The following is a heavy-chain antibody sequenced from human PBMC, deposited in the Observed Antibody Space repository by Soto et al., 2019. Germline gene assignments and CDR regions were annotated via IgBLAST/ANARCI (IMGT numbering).Heavy chain of an antibody. CDR2: IIPIFGTA. D-gene: IGHD2-15*01. J-gene: IGHJ6*02. Sequence: QVQLVQSGAEVKKPGSSVKVSCKASGGTFSSYAISWVRQAPGQGLEWMGGIIPIFGTANYAQKFQGRVTITADESTSTAYMELSSLRSEDTAVYYCARDRYCSGGSCSYYYYGMDVWGQGTTVTVSS. CDR3: ARDRYCSGGSCSYYYYGMDV. CDR1: GGTFSSYA. V-gene: IGHV1-69*12.